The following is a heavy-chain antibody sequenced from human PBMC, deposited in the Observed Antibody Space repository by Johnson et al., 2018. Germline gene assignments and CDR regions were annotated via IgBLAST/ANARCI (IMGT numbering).Heavy chain of an antibody. Sequence: VQLVETGGGVVQPGRSLRLSCAASGSIFSGYVMHWVRQAPGKGLEWVALKSHDGISKQYGDSVKDRFTISRDDSKNTLYLEMNSLRVEDTAVYYCAREGYSSGRAGIFDMWGQGTMVTVYS. CDR2: KSHDGISK. CDR3: AREGYSSGRAGIFDM. D-gene: IGHD6-19*01. CDR1: GSIFSGYV. J-gene: IGHJ3*02. V-gene: IGHV3-30*03.